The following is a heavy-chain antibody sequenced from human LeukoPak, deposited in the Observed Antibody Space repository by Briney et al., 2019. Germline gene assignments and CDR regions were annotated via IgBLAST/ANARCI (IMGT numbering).Heavy chain of an antibody. Sequence: SETLSLTCTVSGGSISSGGYYWSWVRQHPGKGLEWIVYIYYSGSTYYNPSLKSRVTISVDTSKNQFSLKLSSVTAADTAVYYCARVKEGSSWFLHFDYWGQGTLVTVSS. V-gene: IGHV4-31*03. J-gene: IGHJ4*02. CDR2: IYYSGST. CDR1: GGSISSGGYY. D-gene: IGHD6-13*01. CDR3: ARVKEGSSWFLHFDY.